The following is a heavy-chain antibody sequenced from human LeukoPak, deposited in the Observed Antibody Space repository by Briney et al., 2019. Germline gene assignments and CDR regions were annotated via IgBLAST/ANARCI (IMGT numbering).Heavy chain of an antibody. CDR3: ARDYGDYESSDAFDI. CDR1: GYTFTSYG. D-gene: IGHD4-17*01. CDR2: ISAYNGNT. J-gene: IGHJ3*02. V-gene: IGHV1-18*01. Sequence: ASVKVSCKASGYTFTSYGISWVRQAPGQGREGMGWISAYNGNTNYAQKLQGRGTMTTDTSTSTAYMELRSLRSDDTAVYYCARDYGDYESSDAFDIWGQGTMVTVSS.